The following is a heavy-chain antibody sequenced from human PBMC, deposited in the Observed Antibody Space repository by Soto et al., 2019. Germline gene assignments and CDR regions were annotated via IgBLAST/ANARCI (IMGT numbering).Heavy chain of an antibody. V-gene: IGHV4-59*01. CDR2: IYYSGSA. J-gene: IGHJ6*02. CDR1: GGSISSYY. Sequence: SETLSLTCTVSGGSISSYYWSWIRQPPGKGLEWIGYIYYSGSANYNPSLKSRGSISVYSSKYLFSLKLNSVTAADTAVYYSARASATGTTGTYYYHGMDVWGQGATVTVSS. D-gene: IGHD1-7*01. CDR3: ARASATGTTGTYYYHGMDV.